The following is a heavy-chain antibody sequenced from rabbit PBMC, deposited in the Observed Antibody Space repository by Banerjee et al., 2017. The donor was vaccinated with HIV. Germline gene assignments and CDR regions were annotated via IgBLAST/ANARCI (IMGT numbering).Heavy chain of an antibody. CDR3: ARAYYIDGYAVYAWGLNL. CDR1: GIDFSSNA. Sequence: QQQLVESGGGLVTLGGSLKLSCKASGIDFSSNAMCWVRQAPGKGVEWIACIYTGSSGSAWYASWVNGRFTISRSTSLNTVDLKMTSLTGADTATYFCARAYYIDGYAVYAWGLNLWGQGTLVPVS. J-gene: IGHJ4*01. D-gene: IGHD6-1*01. CDR2: IYTGSSGSA. V-gene: IGHV1S43*01.